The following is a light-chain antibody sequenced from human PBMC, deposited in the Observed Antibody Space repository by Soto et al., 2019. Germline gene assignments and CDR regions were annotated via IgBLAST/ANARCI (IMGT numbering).Light chain of an antibody. CDR1: RSVSSNY. Sequence: IVLTQSPGTLSLSPWETTTLSCRASRSVSSNYLAWYQQRPGQAPRLLINRASNRATGIPDRFSGGGSGTEFTLTISSLQSEDFAVYYCQQYHNWPITFGQGTRLEIK. CDR2: RAS. CDR3: QQYHNWPIT. V-gene: IGKV3-20*01. J-gene: IGKJ5*01.